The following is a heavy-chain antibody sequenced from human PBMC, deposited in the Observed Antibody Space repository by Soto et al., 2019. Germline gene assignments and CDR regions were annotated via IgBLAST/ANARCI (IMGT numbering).Heavy chain of an antibody. CDR1: GFTFSKYG. V-gene: IGHV3-33*01. Sequence: GVSLRLSCAASGFTFSKYGMHWVRQAPGKGLERVALIWNDGIRKVYVDSVKGRFTISRDNSKNTLDLQMNNLRDEDTAVYYCARDDDNDANALDYWGPGTLVTVCS. CDR2: IWNDGIRK. J-gene: IGHJ4*02. CDR3: ARDDDNDANALDY.